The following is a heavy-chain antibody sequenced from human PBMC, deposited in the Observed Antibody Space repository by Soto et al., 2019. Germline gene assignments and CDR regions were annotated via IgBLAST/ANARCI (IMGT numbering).Heavy chain of an antibody. CDR1: GYTFTSYG. Sequence: ASVKVSCKASGYTFTSYGITWMRQAPGQGLEWMGGIIPRSATSNYAQKFQGRVTITADESTNTAYMELSSLRSEDTAVYYCARECLVLVPTTVNSDYYYYAMDVWGQGTTVTVSS. J-gene: IGHJ6*02. CDR3: ARECLVLVPTTVNSDYYYYAMDV. V-gene: IGHV1-69*13. D-gene: IGHD2-2*01. CDR2: IIPRSATS.